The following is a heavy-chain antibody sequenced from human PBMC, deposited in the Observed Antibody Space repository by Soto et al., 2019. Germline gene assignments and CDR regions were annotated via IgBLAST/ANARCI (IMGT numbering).Heavy chain of an antibody. J-gene: IGHJ4*02. CDR2: MSFDGYDK. Sequence: QVQLVESGGGVVQPGRSLRLSCAASGFTFSSYAMHWVRQAPGKGLEWVAAMSFDGYDKYYADSVKGRFTISRDNSMDRLYLQMTGLRAEDTAVYYCARDLTKVVRGIDYWGQGTLVTVSS. D-gene: IGHD3-10*01. V-gene: IGHV3-30-3*01. CDR1: GFTFSSYA. CDR3: ARDLTKVVRGIDY.